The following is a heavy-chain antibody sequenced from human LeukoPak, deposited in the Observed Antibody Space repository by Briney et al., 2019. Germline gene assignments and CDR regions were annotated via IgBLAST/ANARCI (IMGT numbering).Heavy chain of an antibody. CDR1: RFTFISDR. CDR3: AKDRGPLLTYYSDGSDYSFNNEGFDY. J-gene: IGHJ4*02. Sequence: GGSLILSCSASRFTFISDRMDGVRQAPGKGLEGEEILSYDGSNKHYVEAGKGRFTISRDNPKSTLYLQMNSLRAEDTAVYYCAKDRGPLLTYYSDGSDYSFNNEGFDYWGQGTLATVSS. CDR2: LSYDGSNK. V-gene: IGHV3-30*18. D-gene: IGHD3-22*01.